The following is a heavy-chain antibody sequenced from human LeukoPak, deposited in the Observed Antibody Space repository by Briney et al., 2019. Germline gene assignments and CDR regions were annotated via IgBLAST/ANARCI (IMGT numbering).Heavy chain of an antibody. CDR1: GYTFTSYG. CDR2: ISAYNGNT. D-gene: IGHD3-22*01. J-gene: IGHJ4*02. V-gene: IGHV1-18*01. Sequence: GASVKVSCKASGYTFTSYGISWVRQAPGQGLEWMGWISAYNGNTNYAQELQGRVTMTTDTSMSTAYMELRSLRSDDTAVYYCARDELAYYYDSSGPGGGYWGQGTLVTVSS. CDR3: ARDELAYYYDSSGPGGGY.